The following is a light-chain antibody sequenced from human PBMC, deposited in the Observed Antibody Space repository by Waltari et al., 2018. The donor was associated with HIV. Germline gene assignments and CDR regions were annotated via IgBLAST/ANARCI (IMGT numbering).Light chain of an antibody. CDR3: MQALQTPRDT. CDR2: LGS. Sequence: DIVMTQSPLSLPVTPGEPASISCRSSQSLLHSNGYNYLDWYLQKPGQSPHLLIYLGSKRASGVPGRFSGSGSGTDFTLKISRVEAEDVGVYYCMQALQTPRDTFGQGTKLEIK. J-gene: IGKJ2*01. V-gene: IGKV2-28*01. CDR1: QSLLHSNGYNY.